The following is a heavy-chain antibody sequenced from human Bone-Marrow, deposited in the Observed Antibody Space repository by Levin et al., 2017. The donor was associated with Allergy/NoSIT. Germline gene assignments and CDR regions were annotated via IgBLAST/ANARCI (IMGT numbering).Heavy chain of an antibody. V-gene: IGHV3-48*02. CDR1: GFSFSPYG. J-gene: IGHJ3*02. D-gene: IGHD3-16*01. CDR3: ARDEESYGDGFDI. CDR2: ISARKTTI. Sequence: GGSLRLSCAASGFSFSPYGMIWVRQAPGKGLEWISYISARKTTIYYADSVKGRFTISRDDAKNTLYLQMSSLRDEDTAVYYCARDEESYGDGFDIWGQGTMVTVSS.